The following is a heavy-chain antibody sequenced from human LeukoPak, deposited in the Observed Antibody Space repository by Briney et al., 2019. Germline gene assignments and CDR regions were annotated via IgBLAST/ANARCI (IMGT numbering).Heavy chain of an antibody. CDR1: GGSFSGYY. Sequence: PETLSLTCAVYGGSFSGYYWSWIRQPPGKGLEWIGEINHSGSTNYNPSLKSRVTISVDTSKNQFSLKLSSVTAADTAVYYCARGRDVLRYFDWLWRNWFDPWGQGTLVTVSS. V-gene: IGHV4-34*01. CDR2: INHSGST. J-gene: IGHJ5*02. CDR3: ARGRDVLRYFDWLWRNWFDP. D-gene: IGHD3-9*01.